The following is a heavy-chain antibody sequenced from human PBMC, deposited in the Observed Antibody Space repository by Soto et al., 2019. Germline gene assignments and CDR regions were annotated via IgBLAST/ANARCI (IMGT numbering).Heavy chain of an antibody. J-gene: IGHJ4*02. D-gene: IGHD6-19*01. Sequence: PSETLSLTCTVSGGSISSYYWSWIRQPPGKGLEWIGYIYYSGSTNYNPSLKSRVTISVDTSKNQFSLKLSSVTAADTAVYYCARGGGSGWYGTNYYFDYWGQGTLVTVSS. V-gene: IGHV4-59*01. CDR1: GGSISSYY. CDR2: IYYSGST. CDR3: ARGGGSGWYGTNYYFDY.